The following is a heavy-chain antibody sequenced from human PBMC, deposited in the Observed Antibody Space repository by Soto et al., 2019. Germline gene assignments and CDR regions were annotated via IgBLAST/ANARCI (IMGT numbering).Heavy chain of an antibody. CDR2: ISYDGSNK. CDR3: AGRGDYSYYFGMDV. V-gene: IGHV3-30*03. CDR1: GFTFSSYG. Sequence: QVQLVESGGGVVQPGRSLRLSCAASGFTFSSYGMHWVSHAPGKGLAWVAVISYDGSNKYYADSVKGRFTISRDNSKNTLYLQMNRLSAEDTAVYYCAGRGDYSYYFGMDVGGQGTTVTVSS. J-gene: IGHJ6*02.